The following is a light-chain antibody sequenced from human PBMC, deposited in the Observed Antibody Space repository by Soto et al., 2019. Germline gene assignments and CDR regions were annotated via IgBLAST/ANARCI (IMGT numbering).Light chain of an antibody. V-gene: IGKV3-20*01. Sequence: EIVFTQSPGTLCLSPGERATLSCRASQTVSRNYVAWYQPTPGQDHRLRSDGVSTRATCIQAMGRGIVSGTECTLTISSLESEDGAVYFCQQYGDRPRTVGQGTKVDIK. J-gene: IGKJ1*01. CDR1: QTVSRNY. CDR3: QQYGDRPRT. CDR2: GVS.